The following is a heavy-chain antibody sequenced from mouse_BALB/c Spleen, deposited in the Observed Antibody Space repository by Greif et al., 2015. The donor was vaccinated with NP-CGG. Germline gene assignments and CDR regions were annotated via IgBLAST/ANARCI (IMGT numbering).Heavy chain of an antibody. J-gene: IGHJ4*01. D-gene: IGHD4-1*01. CDR1: GYTFTDYY. V-gene: IGHV1-84*02. Sequence: QVQLQQSGPGLVKPGASVKISCKASGYTFTDYYINWVKQKPGQGLEWIGWIYPGSGNTKYNEKFKDKATLTVDTSSXTAYMQLSSLTSEDTAVYFCARRTGSEAMDYWGQGTSVTVAS. CDR2: IYPGSGNT. CDR3: ARRTGSEAMDY.